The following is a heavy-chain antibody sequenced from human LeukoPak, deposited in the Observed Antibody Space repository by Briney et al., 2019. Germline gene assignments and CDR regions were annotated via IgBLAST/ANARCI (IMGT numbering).Heavy chain of an antibody. D-gene: IGHD2-2*01. V-gene: IGHV1-69*05. J-gene: IGHJ5*02. CDR2: IIPIFGTA. CDR1: GGTFSSYA. CDR3: ASSTRSWGFDP. Sequence: GASVKVSCKASGGTFSSYAISWVRQAPGQGLEWMGGIIPIFGTANYAQKFQGRVTITTDESTSTAYMELSSLRSEDTAVYYCASSTRSWGFDPWGQGTLVTVSS.